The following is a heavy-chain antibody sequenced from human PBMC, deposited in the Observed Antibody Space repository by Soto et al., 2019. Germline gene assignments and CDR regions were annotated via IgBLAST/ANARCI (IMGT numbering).Heavy chain of an antibody. D-gene: IGHD3-3*01. CDR1: GFPFDDYT. Sequence: EVQLVESGGVVVQPGGSLRLSCAASGFPFDDYTMHWVRQAPGKGLEWVSLISWDGGSTYYADSVKGRFTISRDNSKNSRYLQRNRRRTEDTALNYCVKDGTIFGVVSEFDYLAQGSLVTVSS. J-gene: IGHJ4*02. V-gene: IGHV3-43*01. CDR3: VKDGTIFGVVSEFDY. CDR2: ISWDGGST.